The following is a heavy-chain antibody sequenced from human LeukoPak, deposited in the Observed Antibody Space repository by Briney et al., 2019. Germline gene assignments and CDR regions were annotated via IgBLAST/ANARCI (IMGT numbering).Heavy chain of an antibody. Sequence: ASVKVSCKASGYTFTGYYMHWVRQAPGQGFEWMGWINPNSGGTNYAQKFQGRVTMTRDTSISTAYMELSRLRSDDTAVYYCASEYCSSTSCYQSFDYWGQGTLVTVSS. V-gene: IGHV1-2*02. CDR3: ASEYCSSTSCYQSFDY. J-gene: IGHJ4*02. CDR1: GYTFTGYY. D-gene: IGHD2-2*01. CDR2: INPNSGGT.